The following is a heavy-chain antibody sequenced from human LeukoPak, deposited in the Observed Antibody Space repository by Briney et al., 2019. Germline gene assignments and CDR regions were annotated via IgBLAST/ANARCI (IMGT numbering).Heavy chain of an antibody. Sequence: PGGSLRRSCVASGFTFSSYIMNWVRQAPGKGLEWVSSISSSSSYIYYADSVKGRFTISRDNAKNSLYLQMNSLRAEDTAVYYCARDHPHRQPTPYGMDVWGQGTTVTVSS. CDR1: GFTFSSYI. D-gene: IGHD5-18*01. CDR3: ARDHPHRQPTPYGMDV. J-gene: IGHJ6*02. CDR2: ISSSSSYI. V-gene: IGHV3-21*01.